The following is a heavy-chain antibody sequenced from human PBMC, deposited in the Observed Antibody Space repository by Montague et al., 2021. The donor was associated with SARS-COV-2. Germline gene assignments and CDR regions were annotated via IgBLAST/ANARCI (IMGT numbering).Heavy chain of an antibody. CDR1: GDSIRSRGYC. Sequence: SETLSLTCSVSGDSIRSRGYCWGWIRQPPVKGLEWIGSVYYSGSTNYNPSLKSRVTMPVDTSKNQFSLELRSVTAADTAVYYCARLGFVELWLNLGWFDPWGQGTLGTVSS. CDR2: VYYSGST. D-gene: IGHD3-16*02. V-gene: IGHV4-39*01. CDR3: ARLGFVELWLNLGWFDP. J-gene: IGHJ5*02.